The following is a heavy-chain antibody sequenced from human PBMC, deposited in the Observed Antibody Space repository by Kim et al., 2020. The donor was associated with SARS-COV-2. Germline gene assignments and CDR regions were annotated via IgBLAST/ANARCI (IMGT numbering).Heavy chain of an antibody. Sequence: ASVKVSCKASGYTFTGYYMHWVRQAPGQGLEWMGRINPNSGGTNYAQKFQGRVTMTRDTSISTAYMELSRLRSDDTAVYYCARDLVGYYYDSSGYLPLWGQGTLVTVSS. CDR1: GYTFTGYY. V-gene: IGHV1-2*06. CDR3: ARDLVGYYYDSSGYLPL. J-gene: IGHJ4*02. D-gene: IGHD3-22*01. CDR2: INPNSGGT.